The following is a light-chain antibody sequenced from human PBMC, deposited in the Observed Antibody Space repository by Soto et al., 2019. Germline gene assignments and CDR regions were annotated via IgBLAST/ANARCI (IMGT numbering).Light chain of an antibody. Sequence: EIVLTQSPGTLSLSPGERATLSCRASKSVSSYLAWYQQKSGQAPRLLIYGASSRASGIPDRFSGSGSGTDFTLTISRVEPEDFAVYYCQQYGSSLTFGQGNKGEIK. CDR3: QQYGSSLT. J-gene: IGKJ1*01. CDR2: GAS. V-gene: IGKV3-20*01. CDR1: KSVSSY.